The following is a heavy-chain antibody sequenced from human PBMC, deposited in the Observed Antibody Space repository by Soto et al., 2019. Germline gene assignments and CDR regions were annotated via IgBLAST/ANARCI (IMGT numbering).Heavy chain of an antibody. CDR3: ARDRFSWSGYYHRYYYYGMDV. Sequence: QVQLVQSGAEVKKPGSSVKVSCKASGGTFSSYAISWVRQAPGQGLEWMGGIIPIFGTANYAQKFQGRVTITADESTSTAYMELSSLRSEDTAVYYCARDRFSWSGYYHRYYYYGMDVWGQWTTVTVSS. CDR1: GGTFSSYA. V-gene: IGHV1-69*01. CDR2: IIPIFGTA. J-gene: IGHJ6*02. D-gene: IGHD3-3*01.